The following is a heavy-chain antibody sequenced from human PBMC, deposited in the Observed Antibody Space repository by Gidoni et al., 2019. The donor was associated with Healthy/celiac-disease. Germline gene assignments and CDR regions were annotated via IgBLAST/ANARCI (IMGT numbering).Heavy chain of an antibody. CDR1: GFPVSSNY. Sequence: EVQLVESGGGLVQPGGSLRLSCAASGFPVSSNYMSWVRQAPGKGLEWVSVIYSGGSTYYADSVKGRFTISRDNSKNTLYLQMNSLRAEDTAVYYCAREPMVRGVMFYYMDVWGKGTTVTVSS. CDR3: AREPMVRGVMFYYMDV. D-gene: IGHD3-10*01. J-gene: IGHJ6*03. CDR2: IYSGGST. V-gene: IGHV3-66*01.